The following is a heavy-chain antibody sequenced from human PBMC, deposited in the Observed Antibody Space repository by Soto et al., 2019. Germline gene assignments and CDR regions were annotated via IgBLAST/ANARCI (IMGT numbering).Heavy chain of an antibody. CDR3: ARDDKCDSSGYYQGYFDY. Sequence: SLRLSCAASGFTFSSYAMHWVRQAPGKGLEWVAVISYDGSNKYYADSVKGRFTISRDNSKNTLYLQMNSLRAEDTAVYYCARDDKCDSSGYYQGYFDYWGQGTLVTVSS. D-gene: IGHD3-22*01. CDR2: ISYDGSNK. V-gene: IGHV3-30-3*01. CDR1: GFTFSSYA. J-gene: IGHJ4*02.